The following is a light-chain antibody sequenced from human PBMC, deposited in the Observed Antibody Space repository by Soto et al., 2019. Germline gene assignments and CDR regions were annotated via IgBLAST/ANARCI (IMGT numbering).Light chain of an antibody. CDR2: GAS. Sequence: EIVMTQSPAILSVSPGERATLSCRASQSVSRSLAWYQQKPGQAPRLLIYGASTRAIGVPARFSGSGSGTEFTLTISSLQSEDFAVYYCQQHNNWPLITFGQGTRLDIK. CDR3: QQHNNWPLIT. CDR1: QSVSRS. V-gene: IGKV3-15*01. J-gene: IGKJ5*01.